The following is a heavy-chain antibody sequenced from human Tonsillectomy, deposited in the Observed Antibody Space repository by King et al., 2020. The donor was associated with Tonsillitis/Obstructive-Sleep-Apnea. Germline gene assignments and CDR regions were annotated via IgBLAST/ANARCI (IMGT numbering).Heavy chain of an antibody. CDR1: GFTFRSYA. CDR3: AKVPY. Sequence: VQLEESGGGLLQPGGSLRLSCVVSGFTFRSYAMSWVRQAPGKGLEWVSGISVSGDSTYYADSVKGRFTISRDNSKNTLYLLMNSLRVEDTAVYYCAKVPYWGQGTLVTVSS. J-gene: IGHJ4*02. V-gene: IGHV3-23*04. CDR2: ISVSGDST.